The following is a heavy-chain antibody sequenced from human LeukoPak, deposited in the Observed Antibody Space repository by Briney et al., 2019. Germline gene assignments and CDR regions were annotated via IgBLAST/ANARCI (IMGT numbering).Heavy chain of an antibody. V-gene: IGHV4-59*01. J-gene: IGHJ6*03. CDR3: ARGVAVVPYYYYYYMDV. D-gene: IGHD6-19*01. Sequence: SETLSLTCTVSGGSISSYYWSWIRQPPGKGLEWIGYIYYSGSTNYNPSLKSRVTISVDTSKNQFSLKLSSVTAADTAVYYCARGVAVVPYYYYYYMDVWGKGTTVTISS. CDR2: IYYSGST. CDR1: GGSISSYY.